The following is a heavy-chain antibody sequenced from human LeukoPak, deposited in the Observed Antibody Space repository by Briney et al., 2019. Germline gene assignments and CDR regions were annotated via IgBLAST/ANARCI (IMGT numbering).Heavy chain of an antibody. Sequence: SVKVSCKASGGPFSSLAISWVRQAPGQGIEWMGGIIPIFETSHYSQKFQDRVTITADESATTAYMELSSLTFDDTAVYYCATSGDYDWKLGYWGRGTLVIVSS. CDR2: IIPIFETS. CDR1: GGPFSSLA. CDR3: ATSGDYDWKLGY. J-gene: IGHJ4*02. D-gene: IGHD1-1*01. V-gene: IGHV1-69*01.